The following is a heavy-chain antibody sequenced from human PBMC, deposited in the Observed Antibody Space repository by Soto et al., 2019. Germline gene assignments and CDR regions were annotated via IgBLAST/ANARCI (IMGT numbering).Heavy chain of an antibody. D-gene: IGHD2-2*01. V-gene: IGHV4-34*01. CDR2: INHSGST. CDR3: ARAEKKDIVVVPAATQTLNWFDP. CDR1: GGSFSGYY. J-gene: IGHJ5*02. Sequence: SETLSLTCAVYGGSFSGYYWSWIRQPPGKGLEWIGEINHSGSTNYNPSLKSRGTIPVDTSKNQFSLKLSSVTAADTAVYYCARAEKKDIVVVPAATQTLNWFDPWGQGTLVTVSS.